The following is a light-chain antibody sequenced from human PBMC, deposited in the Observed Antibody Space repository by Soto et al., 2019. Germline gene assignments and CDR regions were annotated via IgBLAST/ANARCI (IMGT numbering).Light chain of an antibody. V-gene: IGKV1-5*01. Sequence: DIQMTQSPSSVSASVGDRFAITFLAIQTISTWMAWYQQKPGKAPKLLVYDASTLQSGVASRFSGSGSGTEFTLIISGLQPDDSATYYCQQYTNTNNPWMFGQGTKVDIK. CDR1: QTISTW. J-gene: IGKJ1*01. CDR3: QQYTNTNNPWM. CDR2: DAS.